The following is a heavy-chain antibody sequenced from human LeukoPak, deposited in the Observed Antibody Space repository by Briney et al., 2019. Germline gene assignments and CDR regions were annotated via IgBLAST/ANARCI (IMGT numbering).Heavy chain of an antibody. CDR3: ATVSVRYSYGYRYYYGMDV. Sequence: SVNVSCKVSGYTLTELSMHWVRQAPGKGLEWMGGFDPEDGETIYAQKFQGRVTMTEDTSTDTAYMDLSSMRSEDTAVYYCATVSVRYSYGYRYYYGMDVWGQGTTVTVSS. V-gene: IGHV1-24*01. CDR2: FDPEDGET. J-gene: IGHJ6*02. D-gene: IGHD5-18*01. CDR1: GYTLTELS.